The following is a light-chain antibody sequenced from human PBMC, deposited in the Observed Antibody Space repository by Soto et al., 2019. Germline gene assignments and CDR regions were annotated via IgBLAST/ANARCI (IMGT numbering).Light chain of an antibody. V-gene: IGLV1-40*01. CDR2: SNN. J-gene: IGLJ2*01. CDR1: SSNIGAGYD. Sequence: QSVLTQPPSLSGAPGQRVTISCTGSSSNIGAGYDVHWYQQLPGTAPKLLIFSNNNRPSGVPDRFSGSKSGTSASLAITGLQAEDEADYYCQSYDSSLSGYVAFGGGTKLTVL. CDR3: QSYDSSLSGYVA.